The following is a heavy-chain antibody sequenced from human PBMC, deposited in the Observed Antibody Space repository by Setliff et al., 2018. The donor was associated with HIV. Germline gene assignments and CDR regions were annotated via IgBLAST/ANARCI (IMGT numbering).Heavy chain of an antibody. CDR3: ARGFAQGFDY. V-gene: IGHV3-11*04. Sequence: GGSLRLSCVVSGFSVTTAAMAWVRQAPGKGLDWVSYISSSGNTIYYDYADSVKGRFTVSRDKAKNSLNLQMNSLRAEDTAVYYCARGFAQGFDYWGQGTLVTVSS. CDR2: ISSSGNTI. CDR1: GFSVTTAA. D-gene: IGHD2-21*01. J-gene: IGHJ4*02.